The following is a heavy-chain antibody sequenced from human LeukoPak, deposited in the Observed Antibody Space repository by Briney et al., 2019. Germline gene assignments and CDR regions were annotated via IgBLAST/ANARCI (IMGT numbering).Heavy chain of an antibody. V-gene: IGHV4-61*08. CDR3: ARLDTIFGVAKGFDY. J-gene: IGHJ4*02. CDR1: GGSISSGGYY. D-gene: IGHD3-3*01. Sequence: TSQTLSLTCTVSGGSISSGGYYWSWIRQPPGKGLEWIGYIYYSGNTNYNPSLKSRVTISVDTSKNQFSLKLSSVIAADTAVYYCARLDTIFGVAKGFDYWGQGILVTVSS. CDR2: IYYSGNT.